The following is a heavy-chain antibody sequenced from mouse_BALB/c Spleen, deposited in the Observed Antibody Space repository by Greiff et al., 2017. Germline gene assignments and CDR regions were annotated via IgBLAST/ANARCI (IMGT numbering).Heavy chain of an antibody. D-gene: IGHD1-1*01. V-gene: IGHV1-18*01. CDR3: ARDYYGSSYPYYAMDY. J-gene: IGHJ4*01. CDR2: INPYNGGT. CDR1: GYSFTGYT. Sequence: VQLKESGPELVKPGASMKISCKASGYSFTGYTMNWVKQSHGKNLEWIGLINPYNGGTSYNQKFKGKATLTVDKSSSTAYMELLSLTSEDSAVYYCARDYYGSSYPYYAMDYWGQGTSVTVSS.